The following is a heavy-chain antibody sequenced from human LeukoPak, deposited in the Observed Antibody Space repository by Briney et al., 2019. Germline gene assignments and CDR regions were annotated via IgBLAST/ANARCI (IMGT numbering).Heavy chain of an antibody. CDR2: IYHSGST. J-gene: IGHJ4*02. Sequence: SETLSLTCTVSGYSISSGYYWGWIRQPPGKGLEWIGSIYHSGSTYYNPSLKSRVTISVDTSKNQFSLKLTSVTAADTAVYYCARQTGSGLFTLPGGQGTLVTVAS. V-gene: IGHV4-38-2*02. CDR1: GYSISSGYY. CDR3: ARQTGSGLFTLP. D-gene: IGHD3-10*01.